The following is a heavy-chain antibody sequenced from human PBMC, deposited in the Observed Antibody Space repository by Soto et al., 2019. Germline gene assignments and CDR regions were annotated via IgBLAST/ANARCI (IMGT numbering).Heavy chain of an antibody. D-gene: IGHD2-15*01. Sequence: GGSLRLSCAASGFTFSRSAMHWVRQAPGKGLEWVAIISYDGSNKYYGDSVKGRFTISRDNSKNTLYLQMNSLGADDTAVYYCARDSPGGTMGYYFDYWGQGTLVTVSS. V-gene: IGHV3-30-3*01. CDR2: ISYDGSNK. CDR3: ARDSPGGTMGYYFDY. CDR1: GFTFSRSA. J-gene: IGHJ4*02.